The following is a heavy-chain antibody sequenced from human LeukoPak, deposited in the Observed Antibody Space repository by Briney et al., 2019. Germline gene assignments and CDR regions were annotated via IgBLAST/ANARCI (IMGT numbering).Heavy chain of an antibody. Sequence: SETLSLTCTVSGYSISSGYYWGWIRQPPGKGLEWIGSIYHSGSTYYNPSLKSRVTISEDTSKNQFSPKLSSVTAADTAVYYCARVRYYDFWSGYSYYYYMDVWGKGTTVTVSS. V-gene: IGHV4-38-2*02. CDR1: GYSISSGYY. CDR3: ARVRYYDFWSGYSYYYYMDV. J-gene: IGHJ6*03. CDR2: IYHSGST. D-gene: IGHD3-3*01.